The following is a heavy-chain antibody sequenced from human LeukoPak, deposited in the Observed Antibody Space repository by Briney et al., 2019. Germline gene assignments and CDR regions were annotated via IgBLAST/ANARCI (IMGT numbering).Heavy chain of an antibody. V-gene: IGHV4-59*12. CDR2: VHYSGAS. CDR1: GVSIFSFY. Sequence: SETLSLTCTVSGVSIFSFYWNWVRQAPGRGLEWIGYVHYSGASNYNPSLKSRVTISVDTSKSQFSLKLTSATAADTAVYYCATGRSIRYFDYWGQGALLTVSS. J-gene: IGHJ4*01. CDR3: ATGRSIRYFDY. D-gene: IGHD3-9*01.